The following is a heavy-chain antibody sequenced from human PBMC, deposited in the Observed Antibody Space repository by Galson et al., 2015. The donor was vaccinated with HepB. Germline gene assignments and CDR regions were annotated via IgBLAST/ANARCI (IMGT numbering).Heavy chain of an antibody. CDR3: AKGDSSGWFDAFDI. Sequence: SLRLSCAASGFTFDDYTMHWVRQAPGKGLEWVSLISWDGGSTYYADSVKGRFTISRDNSKNSLYLQMNSLRTEDTALYYCAKGDSSGWFDAFDIWGQGTMVTVSS. V-gene: IGHV3-43*01. J-gene: IGHJ3*02. CDR2: ISWDGGST. D-gene: IGHD6-19*01. CDR1: GFTFDDYT.